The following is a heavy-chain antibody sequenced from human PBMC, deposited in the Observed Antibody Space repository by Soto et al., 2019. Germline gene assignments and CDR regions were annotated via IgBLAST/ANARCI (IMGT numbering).Heavy chain of an antibody. CDR3: ARKGYCGGDCYSM. CDR2: IIPIFGTA. J-gene: IGHJ4*02. D-gene: IGHD2-21*02. V-gene: IGHV1-69*13. Sequence: RASVKVSCKASGGAFSSYAISWVRQAPGQGLEWMGGIIPIFGTANYAQKFQGRVTITADESTSTAYMELSSLRSEDTAVYYCARKGYCGGDCYSMWGQGTLVTVSS. CDR1: GGAFSSYA.